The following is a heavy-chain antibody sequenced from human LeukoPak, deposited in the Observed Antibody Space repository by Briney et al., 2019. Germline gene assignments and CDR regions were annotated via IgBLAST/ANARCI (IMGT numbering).Heavy chain of an antibody. D-gene: IGHD3-16*01. CDR3: ARPHLTWRVEYFDP. CDR2: VYSTGNT. J-gene: IGHJ5*02. Sequence: SETLSLTCTVSGDSINSNSYHWGWIRQPPGKGLEWIRTVYSTGNTYYTPSLKSRVTISVDTSNNQFSLKLTSVTAADTAVYYCARPHLTWRVEYFDPWGQGTLVTVSS. V-gene: IGHV4-39*01. CDR1: GDSINSNSYH.